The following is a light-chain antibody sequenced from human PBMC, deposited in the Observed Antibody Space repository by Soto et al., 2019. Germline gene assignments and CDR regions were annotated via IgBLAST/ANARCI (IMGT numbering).Light chain of an antibody. CDR2: DAS. V-gene: IGKV3-11*01. CDR1: QSVSSY. Sequence: EIVLTKSPSTLSLSPGERATLSCRASQSVSSYLAWYQQKPGQAPRLLIYDASNRATGIPDRFSGSGSGTDYTLTITNLEPEDFAIYYCQQRSNWPWTFGQGTKVDVK. J-gene: IGKJ1*01. CDR3: QQRSNWPWT.